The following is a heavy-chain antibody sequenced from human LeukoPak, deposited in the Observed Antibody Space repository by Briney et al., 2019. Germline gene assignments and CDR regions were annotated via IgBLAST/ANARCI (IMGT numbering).Heavy chain of an antibody. J-gene: IGHJ4*02. CDR2: IIPILGIA. Sequence: ASVKVSCKASGGTFSSYAISWVRQAPGQGLEWMGRIIPILGIANYAQKFQGRVTITADKSTSTAYMELSSLRSEDTAVYYCAREVSSHGNDYWGQGTLVTVSS. CDR1: GGTFSSYA. D-gene: IGHD6-6*01. V-gene: IGHV1-69*04. CDR3: AREVSSHGNDY.